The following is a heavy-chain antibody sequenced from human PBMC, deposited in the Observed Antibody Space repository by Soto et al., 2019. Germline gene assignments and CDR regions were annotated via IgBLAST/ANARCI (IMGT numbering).Heavy chain of an antibody. J-gene: IGHJ6*02. D-gene: IGHD6-25*01. V-gene: IGHV5-51*01. Sequence: GESLKISCKGSGYSFTSYWIGWVRQMPGKGLEWMGIIYPGDSDTRYSPSFQGQVTISADKSISTLYLQMNSLRAEDTAVYYCARDLRVGSSGPTAPYYGMDVWGQGTTVTVSS. CDR3: ARDLRVGSSGPTAPYYGMDV. CDR1: GYSFTSYW. CDR2: IYPGDSDT.